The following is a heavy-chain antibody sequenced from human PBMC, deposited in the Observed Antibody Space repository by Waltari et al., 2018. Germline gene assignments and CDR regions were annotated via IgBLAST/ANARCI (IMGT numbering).Heavy chain of an antibody. V-gene: IGHV3-74*01. D-gene: IGHD6-13*01. J-gene: IGHJ4*02. CDR2: SNSEGSDT. Sequence: EEQLVESGGGLIQPGESLRVSCAVSGFTFSRYWMNWVRQGPGKGLVWVARSNSEGSDTSYADSVKGRFTISRDNAKNTLYLQMNSLRAEDTAVYYCAKDWYSSSWYYFDYWGQGTLVTVSS. CDR1: GFTFSRYW. CDR3: AKDWYSSSWYYFDY.